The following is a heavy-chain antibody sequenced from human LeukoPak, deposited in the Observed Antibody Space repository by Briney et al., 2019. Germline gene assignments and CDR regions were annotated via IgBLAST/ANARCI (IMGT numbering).Heavy chain of an antibody. D-gene: IGHD3-3*01. J-gene: IGHJ4*02. V-gene: IGHV3-7*01. CDR1: GFTFSNYW. CDR2: IKTDGSEK. Sequence: GGSLRLSCEGSGFTFSNYWMSWVRQAPGKGLEWVANIKTDGSEKYYVDSVKGRFTISRDDAKNSLYLQMNSLRAEDTAVYYCAKDQVLRFLEWLPFDYWGQGTLVTVSS. CDR3: AKDQVLRFLEWLPFDY.